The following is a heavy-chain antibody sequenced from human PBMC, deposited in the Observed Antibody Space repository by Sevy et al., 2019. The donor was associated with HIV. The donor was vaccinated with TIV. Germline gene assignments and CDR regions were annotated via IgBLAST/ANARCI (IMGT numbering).Heavy chain of an antibody. CDR1: GYTFTSYW. V-gene: IGHV5-51*01. D-gene: IGHD3-10*01. CDR2: IYPGDSDI. CDR3: TRCRGDGYNEFDY. Sequence: GESLKISCKGSGYTFTSYWIGWVRQMPGKGLEWMGIIYPGDSDIRYSPSFQGQVTISADKSNNTAFLQWSSLKASDTAIYYCTRCRGDGYNEFDYWGQGTLVTVSS. J-gene: IGHJ4*02.